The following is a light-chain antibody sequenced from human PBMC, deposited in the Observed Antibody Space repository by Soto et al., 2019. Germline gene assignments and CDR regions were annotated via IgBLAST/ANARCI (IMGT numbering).Light chain of an antibody. J-gene: IGLJ2*01. Sequence: QSLLTQPPSVSAASGQKVTISCSGSSSNIGDNYISWYQQLPGTAPKVLIYDNSKRPSGIPDRFSASKSGTSATLVITGLQAGDEADYYCETWDSSLSVVLFGGGTKLTV. CDR3: ETWDSSLSVVL. CDR2: DNS. V-gene: IGLV1-51*01. CDR1: SSNIGDNY.